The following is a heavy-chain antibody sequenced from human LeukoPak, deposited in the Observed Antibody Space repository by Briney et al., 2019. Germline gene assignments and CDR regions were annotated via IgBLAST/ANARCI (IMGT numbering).Heavy chain of an antibody. CDR3: AKGTSDWSFPLYFDC. D-gene: IGHD3-9*01. V-gene: IGHV3-23*01. CDR1: GFTFSSYN. J-gene: IGHJ4*02. CDR2: ISGSGSST. Sequence: PGGSLRLSCAASGFTFSSYNMNWVRQAPGKGLEWVSSISGSGSSTYYADSVKGRFTISRDNSKNTLYLQMNSLRVEDTAVYYCAKGTSDWSFPLYFDCWGQGTLVTVSS.